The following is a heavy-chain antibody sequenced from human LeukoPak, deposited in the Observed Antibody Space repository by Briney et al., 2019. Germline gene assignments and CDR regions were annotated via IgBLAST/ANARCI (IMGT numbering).Heavy chain of an antibody. CDR2: ISSDGRIT. J-gene: IGHJ4*02. CDR3: ARVSGWYWFDK. V-gene: IGHV3-64*01. Sequence: PGGSLRLSCSASGYTFSTYAMHWVRQAPGKGLEYVSAISSDGRITYCANSVKGRFTISRDNSKNTLYLQMGSLRVEDMAVYYCARVSGWYWFDKWGQGTLVTVSS. CDR1: GYTFSTYA. D-gene: IGHD6-19*01.